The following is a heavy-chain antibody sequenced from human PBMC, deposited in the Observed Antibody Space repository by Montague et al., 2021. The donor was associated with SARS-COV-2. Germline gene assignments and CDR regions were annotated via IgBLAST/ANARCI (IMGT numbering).Heavy chain of an antibody. CDR1: GGSVRSSNFY. D-gene: IGHD3-10*01. V-gene: IGHV4-61*01. Sequence: SETLSLTCTVSGGSVRSSNFYWGWIRQPPGKGLEWIGYINYSGSTSYNPSLKSRVTISVDMSKNQFSLKLNSVTAADTAVYYCASSGGYYYYYQGVDVWGQGTTVTVSS. J-gene: IGHJ6*02. CDR3: ASSGGYYYYYQGVDV. CDR2: INYSGST.